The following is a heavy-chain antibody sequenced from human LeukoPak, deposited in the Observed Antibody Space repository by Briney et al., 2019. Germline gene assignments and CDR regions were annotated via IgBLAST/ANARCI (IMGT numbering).Heavy chain of an antibody. Sequence: KTGGSLRLSCAASGFTFSSYSMNWVRQAPGKGLEWVSSISSSSSYIYYADSVKDRFTISRGNAKNSLYLQMNSLRAEDTAVYYCARTADYYDSSGSRDYWGQGTLVTVSS. CDR3: ARTADYYDSSGSRDY. V-gene: IGHV3-21*01. J-gene: IGHJ4*02. CDR2: ISSSSSYI. D-gene: IGHD3-22*01. CDR1: GFTFSSYS.